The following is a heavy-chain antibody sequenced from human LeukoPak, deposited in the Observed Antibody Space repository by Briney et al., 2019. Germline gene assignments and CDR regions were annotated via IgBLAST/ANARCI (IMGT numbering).Heavy chain of an antibody. CDR1: GGPFSGYF. V-gene: IGHV4-34*01. CDR3: ARADRGHFASAY. Sequence: SETLSLTCAVYGGPFSGYFWTWIRHTPGKGLVCIGEIHHCGSPRYNPSLKSRVTITVDTTRNQFPLELRSVTAADPAVYFCARADRGHFASAYWGQGTLVTVSS. J-gene: IGHJ4*02. D-gene: IGHD3-10*01. CDR2: IHHCGSP.